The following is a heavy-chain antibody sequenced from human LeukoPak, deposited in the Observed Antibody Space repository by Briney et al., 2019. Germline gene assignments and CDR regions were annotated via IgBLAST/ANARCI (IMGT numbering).Heavy chain of an antibody. CDR3: ARDTQRYFDWLLYFDY. D-gene: IGHD3-9*01. Sequence: GGSLRLSCAASGFNFSAYAMHWVRQAPGKGLEWVAVISYDGSNKYYADSVKGRFTISRDNSKNTLYLQMNSLRAEDTAVYYCARDTQRYFDWLLYFDYWGQGTLVTVSS. CDR1: GFNFSAYA. CDR2: ISYDGSNK. V-gene: IGHV3-30*04. J-gene: IGHJ4*02.